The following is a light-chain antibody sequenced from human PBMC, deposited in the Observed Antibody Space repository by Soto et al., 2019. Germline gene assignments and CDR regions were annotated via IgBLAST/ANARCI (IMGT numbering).Light chain of an antibody. CDR2: DVS. CDR3: QQSYSTPLT. J-gene: IGKJ4*01. V-gene: IGKV1-39*01. Sequence: DIQMTQSPSTLSASVGDTVTVTCRASQSVSGWLAWYQQKPGEAPKLLIYDVSSLQSGVPSRFSGSGSGTDVTLTISSLQTEDFATYYCQQSYSTPLTFGGGTKWIS. CDR1: QSVSGW.